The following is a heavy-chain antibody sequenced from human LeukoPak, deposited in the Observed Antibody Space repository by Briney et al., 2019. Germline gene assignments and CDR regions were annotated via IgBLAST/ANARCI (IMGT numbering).Heavy chain of an antibody. Sequence: ESLKISWKGSGYSFTSYWIAWVRQVPGKGLEWMGSFYPDESDTRHSPSFQGQVTISADTSISTAYLQWSSLKASDTAVFYCARHDSSSWSTSDYWGQGTLVTVSS. CDR1: GYSFTSYW. CDR3: ARHDSSSWSTSDY. J-gene: IGHJ4*02. V-gene: IGHV5-51*01. D-gene: IGHD6-13*01. CDR2: FYPDESDT.